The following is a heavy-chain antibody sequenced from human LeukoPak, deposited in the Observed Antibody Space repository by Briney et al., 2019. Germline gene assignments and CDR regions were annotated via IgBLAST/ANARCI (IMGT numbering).Heavy chain of an antibody. J-gene: IGHJ4*02. CDR1: GYTFTNYD. Sequence: ASVKVSCKASGYTFTNYDINWVRQASGQGLDWMGWMNPNSGNTGYAQKFQGRVTMTRNTSIRTPYMEVSILSSEDTAVYYCARGPGCVSTSCPYHFDYWGKGTLVTVSS. V-gene: IGHV1-8*01. D-gene: IGHD2-2*01. CDR2: MNPNSGNT. CDR3: ARGPGCVSTSCPYHFDY.